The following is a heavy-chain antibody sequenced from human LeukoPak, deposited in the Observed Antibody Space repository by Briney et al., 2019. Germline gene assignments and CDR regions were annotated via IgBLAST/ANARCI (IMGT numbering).Heavy chain of an antibody. V-gene: IGHV3-30-3*01. CDR2: ISYDGSNK. Sequence: GGSLRLSCAASGFTFSSYAMHWVRQAPGKGLEWVAVISYDGSNKYYADSVKGRFTISRDNSKNTLYLQMNSLRAEDTAVYYCAKEVAYSGSYNDYWGQGTLVTVSS. CDR3: AKEVAYSGSYNDY. CDR1: GFTFSSYA. D-gene: IGHD1-26*01. J-gene: IGHJ4*02.